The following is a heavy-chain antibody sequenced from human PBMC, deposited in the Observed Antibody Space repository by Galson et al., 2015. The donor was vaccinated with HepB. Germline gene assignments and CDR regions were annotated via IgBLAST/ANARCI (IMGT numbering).Heavy chain of an antibody. D-gene: IGHD6-6*01. J-gene: IGHJ4*02. CDR1: GFTFSDYY. V-gene: IGHV3-11*06. CDR3: ARDLGSSSHFDY. CDR2: ISSSSYT. Sequence: LRLSCAASGFTFSDYYMSWIRQAPGKGLEWVSYISSSSYTNYADSVKGRFTISRDNAKNSLYLQMNSLRAEDTAVYYCARDLGSSSHFDYWGQGTLVTVSS.